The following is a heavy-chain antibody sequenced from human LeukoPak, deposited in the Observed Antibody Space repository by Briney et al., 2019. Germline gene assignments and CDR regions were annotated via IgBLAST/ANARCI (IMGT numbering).Heavy chain of an antibody. CDR2: ISASGGT. J-gene: IGHJ4*02. D-gene: IGHD2-15*01. CDR1: GFTFSSYA. CDR3: AKGGASSGGYDC. V-gene: IGHV3-23*01. Sequence: GGSLRLSCAASGFTFSSYAMTWVRQAPGKGLEWVSGISASGGTYYADSVKGRFTLSRDNSKNTLHVQMNSLRAEDTAIYYGAKGGASSGGYDCWGQGTLVTVSS.